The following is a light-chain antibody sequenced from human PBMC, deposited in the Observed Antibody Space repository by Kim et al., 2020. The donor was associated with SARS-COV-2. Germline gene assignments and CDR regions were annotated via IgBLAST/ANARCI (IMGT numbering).Light chain of an antibody. V-gene: IGKV3-15*01. CDR2: GAS. CDR1: QSVNSN. Sequence: VPPGGRATLSCRASQSVNSNLGWYQQKPGQAPRLLIYGASTRAPGVPARLSGSGSGTEFTLTISSLQSEDFAVYYCQQFNNWPLYSFGQGTKLEI. J-gene: IGKJ2*03. CDR3: QQFNNWPLYS.